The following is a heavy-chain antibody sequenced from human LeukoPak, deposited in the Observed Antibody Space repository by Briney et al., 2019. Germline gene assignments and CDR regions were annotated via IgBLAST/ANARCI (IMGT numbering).Heavy chain of an antibody. CDR2: ISASGGST. CDR1: GFTVSSNY. Sequence: AGSLRLSCAASGFTVSSNYMSWVRQAPGKGLEWVSGISASGGSTYYADSVKGRFTISRDNSKNTLYLQMNTLRAEDTAVFYCAKEGRGDGDYRSAFDIWGQGTMVTVSS. CDR3: AKEGRGDGDYRSAFDI. J-gene: IGHJ3*02. D-gene: IGHD4-17*01. V-gene: IGHV3-23*01.